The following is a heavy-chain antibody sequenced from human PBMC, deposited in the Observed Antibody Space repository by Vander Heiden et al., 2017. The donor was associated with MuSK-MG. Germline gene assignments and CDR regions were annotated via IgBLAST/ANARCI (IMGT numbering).Heavy chain of an antibody. D-gene: IGHD5-18*01. V-gene: IGHV3-53*01. J-gene: IGHJ1*01. CDR2: IYSGGST. CDR1: GFTVSSNY. Sequence: EVQLVESGGGLIQPGGSLRLSCAAAGFTVSSNYMSWGRQAPGKGLEWVSVIYSGGSTYYADSVKGRFTISRDNSKNTLYLQMNSLRAEDTAVYYCARDLRGYEYFQHWGQGTLVTVSS. CDR3: ARDLRGYEYFQH.